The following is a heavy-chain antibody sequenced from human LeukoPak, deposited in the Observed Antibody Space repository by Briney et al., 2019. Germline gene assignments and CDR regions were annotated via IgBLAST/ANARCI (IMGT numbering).Heavy chain of an antibody. CDR2: ISGSGGNT. V-gene: IGHV3-23*01. Sequence: HPGGSLRLSCAASGFTFSTYTMSWVRQTPGKGLEWVSAISGSGGNTYYADSVKGRFTISRDNSKNTLYLQMNSLRAEDTALYYGAKDQGFYYDSSGYLGFDYWGQGALVTVSS. CDR1: GFTFSTYT. J-gene: IGHJ4*02. CDR3: AKDQGFYYDSSGYLGFDY. D-gene: IGHD3-22*01.